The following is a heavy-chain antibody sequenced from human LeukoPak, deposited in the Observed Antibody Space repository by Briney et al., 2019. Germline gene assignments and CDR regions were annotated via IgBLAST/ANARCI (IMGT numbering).Heavy chain of an antibody. CDR3: ARDSDSCTGGSCSFDY. CDR2: IKSDGSSR. Sequence: PGGSLRLSCAASGFTFSSYWMHWVRQAPGKGLVWVSRIKSDGSSRSYADSVKGRFTISRDNAKHTLYLQMNSLRAEDTAVYYCARDSDSCTGGSCSFDYWGQGTLVTVSS. CDR1: GFTFSSYW. D-gene: IGHD2-8*02. J-gene: IGHJ4*02. V-gene: IGHV3-74*01.